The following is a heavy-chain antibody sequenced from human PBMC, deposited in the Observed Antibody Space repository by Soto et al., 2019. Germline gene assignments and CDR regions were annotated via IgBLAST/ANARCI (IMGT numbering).Heavy chain of an antibody. Sequence: QVQLVQCGAEVKKPGASVKVSCRASSYTFTSYGISWVRQAHGQGIEWMGWISAYNGNTNYAQKLQGRVTMTTDTSTSTAYMELRSLRSDDTAVYYCARGGDSGYDLPQCGVWGQGTLVTVSS. J-gene: IGHJ4*02. V-gene: IGHV1-18*01. CDR3: ARGGDSGYDLPQCGV. CDR1: SYTFTSYG. CDR2: ISAYNGNT. D-gene: IGHD5-12*01.